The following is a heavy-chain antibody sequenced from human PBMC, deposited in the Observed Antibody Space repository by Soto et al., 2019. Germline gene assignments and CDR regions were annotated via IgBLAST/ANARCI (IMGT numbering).Heavy chain of an antibody. D-gene: IGHD3-3*01. CDR1: GFTFSSYA. V-gene: IGHV3-30-3*01. J-gene: IGHJ4*02. CDR2: ISYDGSNK. CDR3: ARDSGGFLEWLLFDY. Sequence: GGSLRLSCAASGFTFSSYAMHWVRQAPGKGLEWVAVISYDGSNKYYADSVKGRFTISRDNSKNTLYLQMNSLRAEDTAVYYCARDSGGFLEWLLFDYWGQGTLVTVSS.